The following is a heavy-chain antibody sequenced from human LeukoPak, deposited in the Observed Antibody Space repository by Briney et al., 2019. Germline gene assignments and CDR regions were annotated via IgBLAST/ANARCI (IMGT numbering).Heavy chain of an antibody. Sequence: ASVKVSCKVSGYTLTELSMHWVRQAPGKGLEWMGGFDPEDGETIYAQKFQGRVTMTEDTSTDTAYMELSSLRSEDTAVYYCATDGPTYSGRIAAGYYWGQGTLVTVSS. CDR2: FDPEDGET. CDR1: GYTLTELS. J-gene: IGHJ4*02. D-gene: IGHD5-12*01. V-gene: IGHV1-24*01. CDR3: ATDGPTYSGRIAAGYY.